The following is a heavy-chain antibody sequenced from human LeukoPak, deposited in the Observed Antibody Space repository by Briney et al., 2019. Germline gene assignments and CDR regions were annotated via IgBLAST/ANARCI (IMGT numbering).Heavy chain of an antibody. V-gene: IGHV5-51*01. CDR2: IYPGDSDT. Sequence: PGESLKISCKGSGYSFTSYWIGWVRQMPGKGLEWMGIIYPGDSDTRYSPSFQGQVTISADKSISTAYLQWSSLKASDTAMYYCARGRGGGYCSSTGCYGPLYFDYWGQGTLVTVSS. D-gene: IGHD2-2*01. CDR3: ARGRGGGYCSSTGCYGPLYFDY. CDR1: GYSFTSYW. J-gene: IGHJ4*02.